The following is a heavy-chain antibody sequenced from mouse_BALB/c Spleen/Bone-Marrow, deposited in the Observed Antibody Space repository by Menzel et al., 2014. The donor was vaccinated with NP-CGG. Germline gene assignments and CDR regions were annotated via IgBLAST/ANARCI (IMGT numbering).Heavy chain of an antibody. CDR1: GYTFTDYA. D-gene: IGHD2-1*01. J-gene: IGHJ4*01. CDR2: ISTYYGDA. Sequence: VQLQQSGAELVRPGVSVKISCKGSGYTFTDYAMHWVKQSHAKSLEWIGVISTYYGDASYNQKFKGKATMTVDKSSSTAYMELARLTSEDSAIYYCARRGNYDAMDYWGRGTSVAVSS. CDR3: ARRGNYDAMDY. V-gene: IGHV1S137*01.